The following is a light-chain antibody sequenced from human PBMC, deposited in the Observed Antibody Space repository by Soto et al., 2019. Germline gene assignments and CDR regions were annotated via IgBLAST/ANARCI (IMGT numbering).Light chain of an antibody. CDR3: SSYTTSNTRQIV. CDR1: RSDVGGYNH. V-gene: IGLV2-14*01. Sequence: SVLTQPASVSGSPGQSITLSCPGTRSDVGGYNHVSWYQQHPGKAPKFMIYDVSNRPSGVSNRFSGSKSGNTASLTISGLQAEDEADYYCSSYTTSNTRQIVFGTGTKVTVL. CDR2: DVS. J-gene: IGLJ1*01.